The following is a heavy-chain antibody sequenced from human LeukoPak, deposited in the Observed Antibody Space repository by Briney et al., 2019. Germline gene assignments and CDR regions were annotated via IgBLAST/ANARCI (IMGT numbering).Heavy chain of an antibody. Sequence: GGSLRLSCAASGFTFSSYGMHWVRQAPGKGLEWVAFIRYDGGNKYYADSVKGRFTISRDNSKNTLYLQMNSLRAEDTAVYYCARGARVATIDYWGQGTLVTVSS. CDR3: ARGARVATIDY. J-gene: IGHJ4*02. CDR2: IRYDGGNK. CDR1: GFTFSSYG. D-gene: IGHD5-12*01. V-gene: IGHV3-30*02.